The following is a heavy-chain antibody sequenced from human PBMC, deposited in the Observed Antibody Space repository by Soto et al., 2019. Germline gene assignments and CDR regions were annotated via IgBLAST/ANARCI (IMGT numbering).Heavy chain of an antibody. Sequence: QVQLQQWGAGLLKPSETLSLTCVVYGGSLSGYYWSWIRQPPGKGLEWIGEIKDGGLTNYSPSLKSRATISADTPKNQFSLKLHSVTAADRAVYYCPRGQEGLVATHWDQGTLVTVSS. CDR1: GGSLSGYY. J-gene: IGHJ4*02. V-gene: IGHV4-34*01. D-gene: IGHD5-12*01. CDR2: IKDGGLT. CDR3: PRGQEGLVATH.